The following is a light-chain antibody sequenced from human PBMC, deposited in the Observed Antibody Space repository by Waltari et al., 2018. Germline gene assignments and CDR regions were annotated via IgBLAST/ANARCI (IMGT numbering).Light chain of an antibody. CDR3: QQRRNWPLT. V-gene: IGKV3-11*01. Sequence: DIVLTQSPAILSLSPGERASLSCRASQSVTNYLAWYQQKPGQAPRLRIYGTSNRATGIPARFSGSGFGTDFTLTISSLEPEDFAVYYCQQRRNWPLTFGGGTKVEIK. CDR1: QSVTNY. J-gene: IGKJ4*01. CDR2: GTS.